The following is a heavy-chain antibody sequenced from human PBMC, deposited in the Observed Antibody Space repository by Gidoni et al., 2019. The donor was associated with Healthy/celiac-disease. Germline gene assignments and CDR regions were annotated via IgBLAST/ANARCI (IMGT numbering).Heavy chain of an antibody. CDR3: AKAGGTAVAGNAH. CDR1: GFTFSSYA. V-gene: IGHV3-23*01. CDR2: ISGSGGST. Sequence: EVQLLESGGCLVKPGGSLRLYCAASGFTFSSYAMSWVRQAPGKGLEWVSAISGSGGSTYYADSVKGRFTISRDNSKNTLYLQMNSLRAEDTAVYYCAKAGGTAVAGNAHWGQGTLVTVSS. J-gene: IGHJ1*01. D-gene: IGHD6-19*01.